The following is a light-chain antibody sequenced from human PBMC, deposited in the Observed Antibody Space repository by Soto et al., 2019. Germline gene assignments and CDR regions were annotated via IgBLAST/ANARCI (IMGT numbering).Light chain of an antibody. J-gene: IGKJ5*01. CDR3: QQYTNWPPFT. CDR2: DAS. V-gene: IGKV3-11*01. CDR1: QSVSSF. Sequence: EIVLTQSPATLSLSPGERATLSCRASQSVSSFLAWYQHKPGQAPRLLIYDASIRATGIPARFSGSGSGTHFTLTITSLQSEDFALHYCQQYTNWPPFTFGQGTRLEIK.